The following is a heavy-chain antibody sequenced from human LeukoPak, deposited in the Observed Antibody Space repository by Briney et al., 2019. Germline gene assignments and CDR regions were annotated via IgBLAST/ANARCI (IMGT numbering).Heavy chain of an antibody. Sequence: SETLSLTCTVSGYSISSGYYWGWIRQPPGKGLEWIGSIYHSGSTYYNPSLKSRVTISVDTSKNQFSLKLSSVTAADTAVYYCARVLELIDYWGQGTLVTVSS. CDR1: GYSISSGYY. D-gene: IGHD1-26*01. J-gene: IGHJ4*02. CDR2: IYHSGST. V-gene: IGHV4-38-2*02. CDR3: ARVLELIDY.